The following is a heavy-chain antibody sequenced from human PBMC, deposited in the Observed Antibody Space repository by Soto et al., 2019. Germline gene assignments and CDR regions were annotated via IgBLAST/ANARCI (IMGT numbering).Heavy chain of an antibody. J-gene: IGHJ4*02. CDR3: ARTTQYYFDY. V-gene: IGHV3-72*01. CDR1: GFTFSDHY. Sequence: PGGSLRLSCAASGFTFSDHYMDWVRQAPGKGLEWVGRTRNKANSYTTEYAASVKGRFTISRDDSKNSLYLQMNSLKTEDTAVYYCARTTQYYFDYWGQGTLVTVSS. CDR2: TRNKANSYTT. D-gene: IGHD4-17*01.